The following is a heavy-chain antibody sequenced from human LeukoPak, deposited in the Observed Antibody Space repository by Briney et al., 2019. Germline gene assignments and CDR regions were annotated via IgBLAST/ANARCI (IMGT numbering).Heavy chain of an antibody. J-gene: IGHJ4*02. CDR1: GFTFSNYW. Sequence: PGGSLRLSCAASGFTFSNYWMTWVRQGPGKGLEWVANIKPGGNEKYYVDSVKGRFTISRDNSKNTLYLQMNSLRAEDTAVYYCAKEDILTGYYSVFDYWGQGTLVTVSS. CDR3: AKEDILTGYYSVFDY. CDR2: IKPGGNEK. V-gene: IGHV3-7*03. D-gene: IGHD3-9*01.